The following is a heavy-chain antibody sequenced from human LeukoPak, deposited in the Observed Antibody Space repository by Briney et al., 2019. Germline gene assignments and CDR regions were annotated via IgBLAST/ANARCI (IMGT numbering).Heavy chain of an antibody. J-gene: IGHJ6*03. CDR2: LIGNGDSP. Sequence: GGSLRLSCAASGFTFSSLVMSWVRQAPGKGLQWVSSLIGNGDSPYYGDSVKGRFTISRDNSRNTLYLEMNSLRADDTAVYYCAKGGGYDFWSGYYDYYYMDVWGKGTTVTVSS. D-gene: IGHD3-3*01. V-gene: IGHV3-23*01. CDR3: AKGGGYDFWSGYYDYYYMDV. CDR1: GFTFSSLV.